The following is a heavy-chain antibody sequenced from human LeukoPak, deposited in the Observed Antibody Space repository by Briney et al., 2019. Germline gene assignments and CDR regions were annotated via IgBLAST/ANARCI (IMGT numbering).Heavy chain of an antibody. V-gene: IGHV1-2*02. CDR2: MDPNSGGT. CDR3: ARDLERGGTLGY. Sequence: GASVKVSCKASGYTFTNYDINWVRQATGQGLEWMGYMDPNSGGTNYAQKFQGRVTMTGDTSISTAYMELSSLRSDDTAVYYCARDLERGGTLGYWGQGTLVTVFS. CDR1: GYTFTNYD. J-gene: IGHJ4*02. D-gene: IGHD1-26*01.